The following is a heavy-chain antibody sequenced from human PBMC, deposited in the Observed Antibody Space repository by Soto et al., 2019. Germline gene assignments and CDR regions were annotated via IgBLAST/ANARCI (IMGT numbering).Heavy chain of an antibody. D-gene: IGHD2-21*02. CDR1: GGTFSTYA. J-gene: IGHJ5*02. Sequence: SVKVSCKASGGTFSTYAFNWVRQAPGQGLEWMGAITPIFGTANYAQKFQDRVSISADESTSTVYMELNSLRYDDTAVYYCARAKGCGGDCYLPLNRFDPWGQVTLVTVSS. V-gene: IGHV1-69*13. CDR2: ITPIFGTA. CDR3: ARAKGCGGDCYLPLNRFDP.